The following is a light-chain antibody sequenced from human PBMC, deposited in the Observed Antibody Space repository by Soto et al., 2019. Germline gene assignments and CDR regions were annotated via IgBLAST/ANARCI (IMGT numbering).Light chain of an antibody. CDR2: EVT. Sequence: QSALTQPASVSGSLGQSINISCTGTSSDVGAYNYVSWYQQHPDKAPKLLIFEVTNRPSGVSGRFSGSKSGITASLSISGLQPEDEADYYWTSYSSSSPVLFGGGPKLTVL. V-gene: IGLV2-14*01. CDR1: SSDVGAYNY. J-gene: IGLJ2*01. CDR3: TSYSSSSPVL.